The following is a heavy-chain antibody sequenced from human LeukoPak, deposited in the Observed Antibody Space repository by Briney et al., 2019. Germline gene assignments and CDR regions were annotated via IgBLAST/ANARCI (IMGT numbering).Heavy chain of an antibody. V-gene: IGHV4-59*01. J-gene: IGHJ5*02. Sequence: SETLSLTCAVYGGSFSGYYWSWIRQPPGKGLEWIGYIYYSGSTNYNPSLKSRVTISVDTSKNQFSLKLSSVTAADTAVYYCARAREDYYGSGSYCHWFDPWGQGTLVTVSS. D-gene: IGHD3-10*01. CDR3: ARAREDYYGSGSYCHWFDP. CDR2: IYYSGST. CDR1: GGSFSGYY.